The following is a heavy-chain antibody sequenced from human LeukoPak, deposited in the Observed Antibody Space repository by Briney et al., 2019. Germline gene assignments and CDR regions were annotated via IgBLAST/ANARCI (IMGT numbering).Heavy chain of an antibody. CDR1: GFTFSSYA. J-gene: IGHJ3*02. Sequence: GGSLRLSCAASGFTFSSYAMSWVRQAPGKGLEWVSAISGSGGSTYYADSMKGRFTISRDNSKNTLYLQMNSLRAEDTAVYYCAKGVLRFLEWLRRTDDAFDIWGQGTMVTVSS. CDR2: ISGSGGST. CDR3: AKGVLRFLEWLRRTDDAFDI. V-gene: IGHV3-23*01. D-gene: IGHD3-3*01.